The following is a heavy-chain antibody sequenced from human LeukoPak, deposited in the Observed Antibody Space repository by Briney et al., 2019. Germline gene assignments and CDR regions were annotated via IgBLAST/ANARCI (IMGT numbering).Heavy chain of an antibody. CDR3: AKSRIVVVTAIDY. CDR1: GFTFSNYA. D-gene: IGHD2-21*02. J-gene: IGHJ4*02. CDR2: ITGSGDST. V-gene: IGHV3-23*01. Sequence: PGGSLRLSCAASGFTFSNYAMSWVRQAPGKGLEWVSAITGSGDSTFNADSVKGRFTISRDNSKNTLHLQMNNLRAEDTAVYYCAKSRIVVVTAIDYWGQGILVTVSS.